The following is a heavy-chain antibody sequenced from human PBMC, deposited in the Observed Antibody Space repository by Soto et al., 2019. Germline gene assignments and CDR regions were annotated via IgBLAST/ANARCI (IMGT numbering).Heavy chain of an antibody. D-gene: IGHD2-21*02. V-gene: IGHV4-59*01. Sequence: SETLSLTCTISGGSISGFYWGRIRQPPGKGLEWIGNIYYSGSANYDPSLRSRVTISLNTSKNQFSLNLNSVTAADTAIYYCARWTYCGGDCYWLDFWGQGTLVTVSS. J-gene: IGHJ4*02. CDR1: GGSISGFY. CDR2: IYYSGSA. CDR3: ARWTYCGGDCYWLDF.